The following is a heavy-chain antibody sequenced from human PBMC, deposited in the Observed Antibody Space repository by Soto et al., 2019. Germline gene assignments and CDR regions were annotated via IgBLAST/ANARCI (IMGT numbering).Heavy chain of an antibody. D-gene: IGHD2-2*01. CDR2: IYYSGST. Sequence: SETLSLTCTVSGGSISSYYWSWIRQPPGKGLEWIGYIYYSGSTNYNPSLKSRVTITVDTSKNQFSLKLSSVTAADTAVYYCARSAYCRSTSCYPQAGSVIDYRGQGTLVTVSS. CDR3: ARSAYCRSTSCYPQAGSVIDY. J-gene: IGHJ4*02. CDR1: GGSISSYY. V-gene: IGHV4-59*01.